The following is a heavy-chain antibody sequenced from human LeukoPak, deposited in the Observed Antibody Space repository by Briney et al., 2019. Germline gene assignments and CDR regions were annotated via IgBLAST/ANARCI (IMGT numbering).Heavy chain of an antibody. D-gene: IGHD4-17*01. CDR1: GGSFSGYY. CDR3: ARGLTTVTTVRYFDY. J-gene: IGHJ4*02. Sequence: SETLSLTCAVYGGSFSGYYWSWIRQPPGKGLEWTGEINHRGRTNYNPSLKSRVTISVDTSKNQFSLKLSSVTAADTAVYYCARGLTTVTTVRYFDYWGQGTLVTVSS. V-gene: IGHV4-34*01. CDR2: INHRGRT.